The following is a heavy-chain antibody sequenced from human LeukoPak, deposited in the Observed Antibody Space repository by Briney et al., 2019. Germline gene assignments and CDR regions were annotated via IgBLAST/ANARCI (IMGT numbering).Heavy chain of an antibody. V-gene: IGHV1-2*02. Sequence: GASVKVSCKASGYTFTGYYLHWVRQAPGQGLEWMGWINPNSGGTNYAQKFQGRVTMTRDTSISTAYLQWSSLKASDTAMYYCARQPSTVVPRFDYWGQGTLVTVSS. CDR2: INPNSGGT. J-gene: IGHJ4*02. CDR1: GYTFTGYY. D-gene: IGHD2-2*01. CDR3: ARQPSTVVPRFDY.